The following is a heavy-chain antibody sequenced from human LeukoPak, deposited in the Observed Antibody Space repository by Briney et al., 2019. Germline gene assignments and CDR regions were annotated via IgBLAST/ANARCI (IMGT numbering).Heavy chain of an antibody. D-gene: IGHD6-13*01. Sequence: GGSLRLSCAASGFTFSSYEMNWVRQAPGKGLDWVSYISTSGSTIYYADSVKGRFTISRDNAKNSLYLQINSLRAEDTAVYYCATSRGSWPDYFDYWGQGTLVTVS. CDR1: GFTFSSYE. J-gene: IGHJ4*02. CDR3: ATSRGSWPDYFDY. V-gene: IGHV3-48*03. CDR2: ISTSGSTI.